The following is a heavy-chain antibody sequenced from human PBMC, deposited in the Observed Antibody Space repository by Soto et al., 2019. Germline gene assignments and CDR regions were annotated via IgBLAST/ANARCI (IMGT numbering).Heavy chain of an antibody. J-gene: IGHJ6*02. V-gene: IGHV4-4*02. CDR2: IYHSGST. CDR3: ARVSGRYYYGMDG. CDR1: GGSISSSNW. Sequence: QVQLQESGPGLVKPSGTLSLTCAVSGGSISSSNWWSWVRQPPGKGLEWIGGIYHSGSTNYNPSLKSRVTISVDKATRLFSLGLSSVTAAHTPVYYCARVSGRYYYGMDGWGHGTTVSFSS. D-gene: IGHD1-26*01.